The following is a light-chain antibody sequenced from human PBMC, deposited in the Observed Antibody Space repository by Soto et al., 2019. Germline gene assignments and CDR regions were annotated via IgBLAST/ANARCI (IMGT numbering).Light chain of an antibody. CDR1: QSVNSN. Sequence: EIVMTQSPATLSVSPGERATLSCRASQSVNSNLAWYRQKPGQAPRLLISDASTSATGVPARFSGSGSGTEFTLTISSLQSEDSGIYYCQQYTFWPPLTFGGGTKVEIK. CDR3: QQYTFWPPLT. J-gene: IGKJ4*01. V-gene: IGKV3-15*01. CDR2: DAS.